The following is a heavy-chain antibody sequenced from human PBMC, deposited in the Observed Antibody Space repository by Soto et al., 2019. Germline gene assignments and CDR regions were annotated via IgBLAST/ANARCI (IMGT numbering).Heavy chain of an antibody. V-gene: IGHV3-9*01. CDR3: AKSSGGRFRNYFDY. CDR2: ISWNSGSI. D-gene: IGHD2-15*01. CDR1: GFTFDDYA. Sequence: GGFLRLSCAASGFTFDDYAMHWVRQAPGKGLEWVSGISWNSGSIGYADSVKGRFTISRDNAKNSLYLQMNSLRAEDTALYYCAKSSGGRFRNYFDYWGQGTLVTVSS. J-gene: IGHJ4*02.